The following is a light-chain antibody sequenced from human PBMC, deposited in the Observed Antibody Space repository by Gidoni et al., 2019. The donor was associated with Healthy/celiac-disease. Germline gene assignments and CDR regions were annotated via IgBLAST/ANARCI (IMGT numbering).Light chain of an antibody. J-gene: IGKJ2*01. CDR3: QQSYSTPSWT. V-gene: IGKV1-39*01. CDR1: QSISSY. Sequence: DIQMTQSPSSLSASVGDSVTITCRASQSISSYLNWYQQKPGQAPKLLIYAASSLQSGVPSRLSGSGAGTDFTLTNSSLQPEDYATYYCQQSYSTPSWTFGQGTKLEIK. CDR2: AAS.